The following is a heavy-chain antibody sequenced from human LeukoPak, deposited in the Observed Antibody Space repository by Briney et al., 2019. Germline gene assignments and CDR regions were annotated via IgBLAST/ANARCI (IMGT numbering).Heavy chain of an antibody. J-gene: IGHJ4*02. Sequence: GGSLRLSCAASGFTFSSYSMIWVRQAPGKGLEWVSYISSSSNTIYYADSVKGRFTISRDNAKNSLYLQMNSLRAEGTAVYYCARVAYCGGDCYPWYFDYWGQGTLVTVSS. D-gene: IGHD2-21*02. CDR2: ISSSSNTI. V-gene: IGHV3-48*04. CDR1: GFTFSSYS. CDR3: ARVAYCGGDCYPWYFDY.